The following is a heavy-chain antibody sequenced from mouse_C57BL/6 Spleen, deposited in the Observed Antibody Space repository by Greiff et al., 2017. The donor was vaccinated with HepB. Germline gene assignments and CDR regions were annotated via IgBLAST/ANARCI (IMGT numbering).Heavy chain of an antibody. D-gene: IGHD1-1*01. CDR1: GFTFSSYG. V-gene: IGHV5-6*01. CDR2: ISSGGSYT. CDR3: AKYDHYGSSYAMDY. J-gene: IGHJ4*01. Sequence: EVMLVESGGDLVKPGGSLKLSCAASGFTFSSYGMSWVRQTPDKRLEWVATISSGGSYTYYPDSVKGRYTIARDNAKNTLYLQMSSLKSEDTAMYYCAKYDHYGSSYAMDYWGQGTSVTVSS.